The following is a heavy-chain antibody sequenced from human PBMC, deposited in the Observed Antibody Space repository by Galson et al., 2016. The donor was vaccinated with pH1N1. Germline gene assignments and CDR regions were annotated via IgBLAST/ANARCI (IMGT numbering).Heavy chain of an antibody. CDR2: ISYSGTT. CDR3: VRGRYPYGVGDR. Sequence: TLSLTCTVSGDSISSGAYSWTWLRQHPGKGLEWIGYISYSGTTDYNASLRSRLIISLDMSKNQFSLKLSAVTAADTAIYYCVRGRYPYGVGDRWGQGTLVTVSS. V-gene: IGHV4-31*03. J-gene: IGHJ5*02. D-gene: IGHD1-26*01. CDR1: GDSISSGAYS.